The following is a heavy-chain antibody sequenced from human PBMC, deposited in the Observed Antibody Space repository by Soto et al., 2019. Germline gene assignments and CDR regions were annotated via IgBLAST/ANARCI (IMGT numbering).Heavy chain of an antibody. V-gene: IGHV4-39*01. Sequence: SETLSLTCTVSGGSISSSSYYWGWIRQPPGKGLEWIGSIYYSGSTYYNPSLKSRVTISVDTSKNQFSLKLSSVTAADTAVYYCARQRAAPYYFDYWGQGTLVTVSS. J-gene: IGHJ4*02. CDR1: GGSISSSSYY. CDR2: IYYSGST. CDR3: ARQRAAPYYFDY.